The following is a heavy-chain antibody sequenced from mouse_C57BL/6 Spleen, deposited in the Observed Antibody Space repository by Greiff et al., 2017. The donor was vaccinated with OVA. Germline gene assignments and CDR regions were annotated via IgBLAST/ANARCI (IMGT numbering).Heavy chain of an antibody. J-gene: IGHJ1*03. V-gene: IGHV1-55*01. D-gene: IGHD1-1*01. CDR3: AIITSVVTSDGYFDY. CDR2: IYPGSGST. Sequence: VQLQQPGAELVKPGASVKMSCKASGYTFTSYWITWVKQRPGQGLEWIGDIYPGSGSTNYNEKFKSKATLTVDTSSSTAYMQLSSLTSEDSAVYYCAIITSVVTSDGYFDYWGKGTTVTVSS. CDR1: GYTFTSYW.